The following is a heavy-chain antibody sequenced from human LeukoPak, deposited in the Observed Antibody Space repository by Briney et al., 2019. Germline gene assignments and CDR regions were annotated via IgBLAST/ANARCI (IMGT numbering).Heavy chain of an antibody. Sequence: PGGSLRLSCAASGFTFSSYGMHWVRQAPGKGLEWVAFIRYDGSNKYYADSVKGRFTISRDNSKNTLYLQMNSLRAEDTAVYYCARQGELELRTFFDYWGQGTLVTVSS. CDR1: GFTFSSYG. V-gene: IGHV3-30*02. CDR3: ARQGELELRTFFDY. D-gene: IGHD1-7*01. J-gene: IGHJ4*02. CDR2: IRYDGSNK.